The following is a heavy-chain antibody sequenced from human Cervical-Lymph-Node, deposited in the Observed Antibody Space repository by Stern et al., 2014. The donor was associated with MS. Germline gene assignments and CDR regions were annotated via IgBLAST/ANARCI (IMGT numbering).Heavy chain of an antibody. J-gene: IGHJ3*01. CDR3: AHSPPTDDDVFDV. V-gene: IGHV2-5*02. CDR2: IYRDDEK. D-gene: IGHD1-1*01. Sequence: QITLKESGPTLVNPTETLTLTCVFSGFSLNTTGVGVGWIRQPPGKALEWLALIYRDDEKRHNPATKSRLTITKDPSKDQVGLIMTDMEPVDTATYYCAHSPPTDDDVFDVWGQGTLVTVSS. CDR1: GFSLNTTGVG.